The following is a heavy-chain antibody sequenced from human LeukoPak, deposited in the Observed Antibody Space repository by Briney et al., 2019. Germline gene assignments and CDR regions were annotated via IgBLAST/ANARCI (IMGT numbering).Heavy chain of an antibody. J-gene: IGHJ5*02. CDR3: ARKWIVGATFGFDP. V-gene: IGHV1-18*01. Sequence: GASVKVSCKASGYTFTSYGISWVRQAPGQGHEWMGWISAYNGNTNYAQKLQGRVTMTTDTSTTTAYMELRSLRSDDTAVYYCARKWIVGATFGFDPWGQGTLVTVSS. D-gene: IGHD1-26*01. CDR1: GYTFTSYG. CDR2: ISAYNGNT.